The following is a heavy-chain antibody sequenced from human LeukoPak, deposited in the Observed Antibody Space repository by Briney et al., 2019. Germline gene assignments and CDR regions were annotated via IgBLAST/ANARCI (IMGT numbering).Heavy chain of an antibody. CDR2: IKRDGNEK. CDR3: AKEGAYPIITYDS. Sequence: GGSPRLSCAASGFTFSSYWMNWVRQAPGKGLEWVANIKRDGNEKNYVDSVKGRFSISRDNAKNSLYLQMDSLRAEDTAVYYCAKEGAYPIITYDSWGQGALVTVSS. V-gene: IGHV3-7*01. J-gene: IGHJ5*01. CDR1: GFTFSSYW. D-gene: IGHD3-10*01.